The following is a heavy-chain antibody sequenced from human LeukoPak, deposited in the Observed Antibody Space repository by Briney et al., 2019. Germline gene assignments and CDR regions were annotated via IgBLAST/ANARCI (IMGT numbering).Heavy chain of an antibody. CDR1: GGSISSGSYY. J-gene: IGHJ4*02. V-gene: IGHV4-61*02. CDR3: ARGGSSWSPFGY. CDR2: IYTSGST. Sequence: SQTLSLTCTVSGGSISSGSYYWSWIRQPAGKGLEWIGRIYTSGSTNYNPSLKSRVTMSVDTSKNQFSLKLTSVTAADTAVYYCARGGSSWSPFGYWGQGTLVTVSS. D-gene: IGHD6-13*01.